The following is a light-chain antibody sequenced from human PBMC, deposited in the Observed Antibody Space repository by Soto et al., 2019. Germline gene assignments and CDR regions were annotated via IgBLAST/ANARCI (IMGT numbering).Light chain of an antibody. V-gene: IGKV1-5*01. Sequence: GDTVTITCRASRSISNWVAWYQQKPGKAPKLLISDASDLERGVPSRFSGTGSGTEFTLTISSLQPDDFATYYCQQHDSYSWTFGQGTKVDIK. CDR2: DAS. CDR3: QQHDSYSWT. J-gene: IGKJ1*01. CDR1: RSISNW.